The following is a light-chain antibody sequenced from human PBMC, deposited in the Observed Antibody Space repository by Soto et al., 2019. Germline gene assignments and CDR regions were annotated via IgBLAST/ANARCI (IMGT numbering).Light chain of an antibody. V-gene: IGKV3-20*01. CDR3: QQTYSTTLT. CDR2: GAS. Sequence: DIVLTQSPGTLSLSPGERATLSCRASQIISSTYLGWYQQKPGQAPRLLIYGASSRATGIPDRFSGSGSGTDFTLTISRLEPEDFATYYCQQTYSTTLTFGGGTKVELK. J-gene: IGKJ4*01. CDR1: QIISSTY.